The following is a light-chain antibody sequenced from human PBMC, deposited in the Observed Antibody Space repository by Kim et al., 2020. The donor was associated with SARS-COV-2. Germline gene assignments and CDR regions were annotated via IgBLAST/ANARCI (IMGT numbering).Light chain of an antibody. Sequence: SYELTQPPSVSVSPGQTASITCSGDKLGDKYACWYQQKPGQSPVLVIYQDNRRPSGIPERFSGSNSGNTATLTISGTHTMDEADYYCQAWDSSTERVFGGGTQLTVL. CDR3: QAWDSSTERV. V-gene: IGLV3-1*01. CDR1: KLGDKY. J-gene: IGLJ3*02. CDR2: QDN.